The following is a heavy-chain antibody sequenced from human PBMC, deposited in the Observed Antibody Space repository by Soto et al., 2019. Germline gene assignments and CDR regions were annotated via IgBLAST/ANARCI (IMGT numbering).Heavy chain of an antibody. J-gene: IGHJ4*02. CDR3: ATSYGSGYRGFDY. V-gene: IGHV1-69*04. CDR1: GDTFSFYS. Sequence: QVQLVQSGAEVKRPGSSVKVSCKASGDTFSFYSINWVRQAPGLGLEWMGRVNPILSMSNYAQRFQGRVTMTADKSTSTAYMELSGLRSEDTAMYYCATSYGSGYRGFDYWGQGALVTVSS. D-gene: IGHD3-10*01. CDR2: VNPILSMS.